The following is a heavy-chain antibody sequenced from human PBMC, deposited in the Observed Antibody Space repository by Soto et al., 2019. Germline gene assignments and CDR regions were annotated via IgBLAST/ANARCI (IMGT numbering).Heavy chain of an antibody. V-gene: IGHV3-23*01. J-gene: IGHJ6*02. CDR3: ARSRPPLYSYGMDV. Sequence: GGSLRLSCAASGFTFSSYAMSWVRQAPGKGLEWVSAISGSGGSTYYADSVKGRFTISRDNSKNTLYLQMNSLRAEDTAVYYCARSRPPLYSYGMDVWCQGTTLTVSS. CDR2: ISGSGGST. CDR1: GFTFSSYA.